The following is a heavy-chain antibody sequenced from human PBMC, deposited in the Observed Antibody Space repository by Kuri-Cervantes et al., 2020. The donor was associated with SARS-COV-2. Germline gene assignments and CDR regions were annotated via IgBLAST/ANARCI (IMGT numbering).Heavy chain of an antibody. CDR1: GGSISSYY. J-gene: IGHJ5*02. V-gene: IGHV4-4*07. CDR3: ARGGERGWSYYWWFDP. Sequence: SETLSLTCTVSGGSISSYYWSWIRQPAGKGPEWIGRIYTSGSTNYNPSLKSRVTMSVDTSKNQFSLKLSSVTAADTAVYYCARGGERGWSYYWWFDPWGQGTLVTVSS. D-gene: IGHD1-26*01. CDR2: IYTSGST.